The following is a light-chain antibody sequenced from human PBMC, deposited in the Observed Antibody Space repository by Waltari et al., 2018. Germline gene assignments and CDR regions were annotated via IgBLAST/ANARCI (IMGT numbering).Light chain of an antibody. CDR3: QHNYGTPLT. CDR2: KAS. Sequence: DIQMTQSPSSLSASVGDRVTITCRTSENVNNYLNWYQQKPGKAPKVLIYKASTLQSGVPSRFSGSGSGTDYTFTISSLQPEDVATYFCQHNYGTPLTFGGGTKLEIK. J-gene: IGKJ4*01. V-gene: IGKV1-39*01. CDR1: ENVNNY.